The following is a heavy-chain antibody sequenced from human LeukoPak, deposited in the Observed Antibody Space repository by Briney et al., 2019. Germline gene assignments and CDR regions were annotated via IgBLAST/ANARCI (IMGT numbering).Heavy chain of an antibody. D-gene: IGHD6-13*01. CDR3: AKESDGSWYSGDFDY. V-gene: IGHV3-30*02. CDR2: IRYDGGNK. CDR1: GFTFSSYA. Sequence: GRSLRLSCAASGFTFSSYAMHWVRQAPGKGLEWVAFIRYDGGNKYYADSVKGRFTISRDNSKNTLYLQMNSLRAEDTAVYYCAKESDGSWYSGDFDYWGQGTLVTVSS. J-gene: IGHJ4*02.